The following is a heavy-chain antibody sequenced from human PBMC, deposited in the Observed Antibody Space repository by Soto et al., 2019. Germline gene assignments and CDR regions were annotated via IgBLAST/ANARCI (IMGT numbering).Heavy chain of an antibody. CDR2: INAGNGNT. J-gene: IGHJ4*02. Sequence: QVQHVQSGAEVKKPGASVKVSCKASGYTFTSYAIHWVRQAPGQRLEWMGWINAGNGNTKYSQKFQGRVTITRDTSASTAYMELSSLRSEDTAVYYCARGPGGPDGPGDYWGQGTLVTVSS. CDR3: ARGPGGPDGPGDY. D-gene: IGHD2-15*01. V-gene: IGHV1-3*01. CDR1: GYTFTSYA.